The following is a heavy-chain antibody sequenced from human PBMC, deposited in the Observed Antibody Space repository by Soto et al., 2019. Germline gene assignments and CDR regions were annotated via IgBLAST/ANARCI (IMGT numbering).Heavy chain of an antibody. CDR2: IRYSGSI. J-gene: IGHJ4*02. CDR1: GGSITRNNHY. Sequence: QLQLQESGPGLVKPSETLSLTCTVSGGSITRNNHYWGWIRQSPGKGLGWIGSIRYSGSINYNPSLKSRVTISVETSKNQFSLKMSSVTAADTAVYYCARLGSSGWYQGSYFDYWGQGTLVTVSS. V-gene: IGHV4-39*01. CDR3: ARLGSSGWYQGSYFDY. D-gene: IGHD6-19*01.